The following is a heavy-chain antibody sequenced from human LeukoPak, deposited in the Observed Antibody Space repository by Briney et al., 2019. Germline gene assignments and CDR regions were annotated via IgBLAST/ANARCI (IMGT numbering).Heavy chain of an antibody. J-gene: IGHJ3*02. D-gene: IGHD2-2*01. CDR2: INHSGST. V-gene: IGHV4-34*01. CDR1: GGSFSGYY. Sequence: PSETLSLTCAVYGGSFSGYYWSWIRQPPGKGLEWIGEINHSGSTNYNPSLKSRVTISVDTSKNQFSLKLSSVTAADTAVYYRAGSVVVVDAFDIWGQGTMVTVSS. CDR3: AGSVVVVDAFDI.